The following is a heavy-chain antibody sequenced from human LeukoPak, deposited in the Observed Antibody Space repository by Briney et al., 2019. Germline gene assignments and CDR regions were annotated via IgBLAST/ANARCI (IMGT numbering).Heavy chain of an antibody. CDR3: ARDRLVIAVAMKFDY. V-gene: IGHV3-21*01. Sequence: GGSLRLSCAASGFTFSSYSMNWVRQAPGKGLEWVSSISSSSSYIYYAESVKGRFTISRDNAKNSLYLQMNSLRAEDTAVYYCARDRLVIAVAMKFDYWGQGTLVTVSS. CDR1: GFTFSSYS. J-gene: IGHJ4*02. CDR2: ISSSSSYI. D-gene: IGHD6-19*01.